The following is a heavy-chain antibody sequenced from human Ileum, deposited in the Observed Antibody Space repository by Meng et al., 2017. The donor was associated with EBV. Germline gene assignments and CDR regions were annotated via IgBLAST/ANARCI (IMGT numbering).Heavy chain of an antibody. Sequence: QGLLQESGPGLGKTSGTRPLTCAVSVGSISSSNWWSWVRQPPGKGLEWIGEIYHSGSTNYNPSLKSRVTISVDKSKNQFSLNLSSVTAADTAVYYCARVGQWLPIDYWGQGTLVTVSS. CDR1: VGSISSSNW. D-gene: IGHD6-19*01. CDR3: ARVGQWLPIDY. CDR2: IYHSGST. J-gene: IGHJ4*02. V-gene: IGHV4-4*02.